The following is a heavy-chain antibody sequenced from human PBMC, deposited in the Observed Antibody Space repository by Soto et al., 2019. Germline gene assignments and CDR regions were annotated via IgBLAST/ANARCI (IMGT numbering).Heavy chain of an antibody. V-gene: IGHV1-2*04. CDR3: ARVSTTNWFDP. CDR2: INPNSGGT. J-gene: IGHJ5*02. CDR1: GYTFTGYY. Sequence: ASVKVSCKASGYTFTGYYMHWVRQAPGQGLEWMGWINPNSGGTNYAQKFQGWVTMTRDTSISTAYMELRSLRSDDTAVYYCARVSTTNWFDPWGQGTLVTVSS. D-gene: IGHD1-7*01.